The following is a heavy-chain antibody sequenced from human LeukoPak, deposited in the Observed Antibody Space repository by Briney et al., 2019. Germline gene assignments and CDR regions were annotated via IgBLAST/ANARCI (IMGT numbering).Heavy chain of an antibody. Sequence: GGSLRLSCAASGFTFSSYAMSWVRQAPGKGLEWVSAISGSGGSTYYADSVKGRFTISRDNSKNTLYLQMNSLRAEDTAVYYCAKGSGVPAATAVGMDVWGQGTTVTVSS. CDR1: GFTFSSYA. D-gene: IGHD2-2*01. J-gene: IGHJ6*02. CDR2: ISGSGGST. V-gene: IGHV3-23*01. CDR3: AKGSGVPAATAVGMDV.